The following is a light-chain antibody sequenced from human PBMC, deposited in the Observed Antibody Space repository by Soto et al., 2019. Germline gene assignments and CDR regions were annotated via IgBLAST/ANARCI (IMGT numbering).Light chain of an antibody. CDR2: NAS. J-gene: IGKJ1*01. CDR1: QSIDTW. V-gene: IGKV1-5*03. CDR3: QEYRNDYGT. Sequence: DIQMTQSPATLAASVGDRVSITCRASQSIDTWLAWYQQKAGKAPNLLIYNASRLESGVPSRFSGSGSGTEFTLTISSLQPEDFGIYYCQEYRNDYGTFGQGTKVEMK.